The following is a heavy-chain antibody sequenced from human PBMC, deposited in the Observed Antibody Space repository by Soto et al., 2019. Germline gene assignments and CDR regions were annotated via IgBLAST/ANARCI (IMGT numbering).Heavy chain of an antibody. Sequence: GGSLRLSCAASGFTFSSYSMNWVRQAPGKGLEWVSSISSSSSYIYYADSVKGRFTISRDNAKNSLYLQMNSLRAEDTAVYYCARDDIVVVVAATDGMDVWGQGTTVTVSS. CDR2: ISSSSSYI. D-gene: IGHD2-15*01. J-gene: IGHJ6*02. CDR1: GFTFSSYS. CDR3: ARDDIVVVVAATDGMDV. V-gene: IGHV3-21*01.